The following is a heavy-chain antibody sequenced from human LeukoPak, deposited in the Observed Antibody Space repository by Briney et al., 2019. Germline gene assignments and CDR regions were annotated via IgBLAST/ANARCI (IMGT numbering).Heavy chain of an antibody. CDR1: GFTVSNYG. D-gene: IGHD2-8*02. J-gene: IGHJ4*01. CDR2: ISSSGTTI. CDR3: ARVTGSWWADY. Sequence: PGGSLRLSGAVSGFTVSNYGMNWVRQAPGEGLEWVSYISSSGTTIYYADSVKGRFTISRDNAKNSLHLQMNSLRDEDTAVYYCARVTGSWWADYWGQGTMVTVSS. V-gene: IGHV3-48*02.